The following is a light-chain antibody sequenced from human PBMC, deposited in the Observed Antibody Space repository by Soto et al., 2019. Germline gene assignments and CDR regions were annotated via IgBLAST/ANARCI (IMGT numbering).Light chain of an antibody. J-gene: IGLJ1*01. CDR2: HVS. CDR1: SSDVGGYNY. CDR3: SPYSGSNTYV. Sequence: QSALTQPASVSGSPGQSITLSCTGTSSDVGGYNYVSWYQQHPGKAPQFMIYHVSNRPSGVSNRFSGSKSGNTASLTISGLQAEDEADYFCSPYSGSNTYVFGTGTKPTVL. V-gene: IGLV2-14*01.